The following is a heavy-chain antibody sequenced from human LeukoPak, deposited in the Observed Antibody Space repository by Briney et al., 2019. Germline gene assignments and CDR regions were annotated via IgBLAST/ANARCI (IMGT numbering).Heavy chain of an antibody. V-gene: IGHV4-34*01. D-gene: IGHD1-26*01. J-gene: IGHJ4*02. CDR2: INHSGST. Sequence: SETLSLTCAVNGGSFSGYFWSWIRQPPGKGLEWIGEINHSGSTYYNASLKSRVSISIDTSKNQFSLNLTSVTAADTAVYYCASRGRWGQGTLVTVSS. CDR3: ASRGR. CDR1: GGSFSGYF.